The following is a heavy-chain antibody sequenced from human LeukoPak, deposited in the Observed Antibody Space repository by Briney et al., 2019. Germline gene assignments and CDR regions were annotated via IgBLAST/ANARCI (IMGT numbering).Heavy chain of an antibody. D-gene: IGHD4-17*01. CDR1: GGSFSGYY. V-gene: IGHV4-34*01. CDR3: AREAYGDYNWFDP. J-gene: IGHJ5*02. Sequence: SETLSLTCAVSGGSFSGYYWSWIRQPPGKGLEWIGEINHSGSTNYNTSLKSRVTISVDTSKNQFSLKLSSVTAADTAVYYCAREAYGDYNWFDPWGQGTLVTVSS. CDR2: INHSGST.